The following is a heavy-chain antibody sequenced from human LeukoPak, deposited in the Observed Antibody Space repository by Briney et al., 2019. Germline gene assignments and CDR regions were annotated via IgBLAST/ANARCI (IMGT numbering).Heavy chain of an antibody. V-gene: IGHV3-30*18. CDR2: ISYDGSNK. J-gene: IGHJ4*02. CDR1: GFTFSSYG. Sequence: PGGSLRLSCAASGFTFSSYGMHWVRQAPGKGLEWVAVISYDGSNKYYADSVKGRFTISRDNSKNMLYLQMNSLGTEDTAVYYCAKDRWGAVASFDYWGQGTLVTVSS. D-gene: IGHD6-19*01. CDR3: AKDRWGAVASFDY.